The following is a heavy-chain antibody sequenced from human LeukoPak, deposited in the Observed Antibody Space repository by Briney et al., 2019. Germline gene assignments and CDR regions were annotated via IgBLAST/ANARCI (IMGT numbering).Heavy chain of an antibody. V-gene: IGHV3-30*18. D-gene: IGHD3-22*01. CDR2: ISYDGSNK. CDR3: AKSPGSSGYYPLYLDY. CDR1: GFTLSSYW. J-gene: IGHJ4*02. Sequence: GGSLRLSCAASGFTLSSYWMHWVRQAPGKGLEWVAVISYDGSNKLFADSVKGRFTFSRDNSKSTLYLQMNSLRAEDTAVYYCAKSPGSSGYYPLYLDYWGQGTLVTVSS.